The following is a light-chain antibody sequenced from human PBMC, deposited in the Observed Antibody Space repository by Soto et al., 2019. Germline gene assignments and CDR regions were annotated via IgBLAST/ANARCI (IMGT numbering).Light chain of an antibody. CDR1: QSVSSSF. V-gene: IGKV3D-20*02. Sequence: EIVLTQSPGTLSLSPVEIATLSCSASQSVSSSFLAWYQQKPGQAPRLLIYGASSRATGIPDRFSGSGSGTDFTLTISSLEPEDFAVYYCQQRSNWPEITCGQGTRREIK. J-gene: IGKJ5*01. CDR2: GAS. CDR3: QQRSNWPEIT.